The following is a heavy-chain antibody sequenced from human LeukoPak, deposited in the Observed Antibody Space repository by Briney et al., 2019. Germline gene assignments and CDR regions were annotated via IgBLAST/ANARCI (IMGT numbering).Heavy chain of an antibody. V-gene: IGHV4-59*11. J-gene: IGHJ4*02. Sequence: SETLSLTCTVSGGSISSHYWSWIRQPPGKGLEWIGYIYYSGSTNYNPSLKSRVTISVDTSKNQFSLKLSSVTAADTAVYYCAREIDGYNYDYWGQRTLVTVSS. CDR3: AREIDGYNYDY. D-gene: IGHD5-24*01. CDR1: GGSISSHY. CDR2: IYYSGST.